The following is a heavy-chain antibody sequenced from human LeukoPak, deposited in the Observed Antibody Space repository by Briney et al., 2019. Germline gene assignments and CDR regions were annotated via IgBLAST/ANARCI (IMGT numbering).Heavy chain of an antibody. CDR3: ARYYYDSSGYYPVYFDY. CDR1: GYTFTGYY. CDR2: IIPILGIA. D-gene: IGHD3-22*01. V-gene: IGHV1-69*02. J-gene: IGHJ4*02. Sequence: SVKVSCKASGYTFTGYYMHWVRQAPGQGLEWMGRIIPILGIANYAQKFQGRVTITADKSTSTAYMELSSLRSEDTAVYYCARYYYDSSGYYPVYFDYWGQGTLVTVSS.